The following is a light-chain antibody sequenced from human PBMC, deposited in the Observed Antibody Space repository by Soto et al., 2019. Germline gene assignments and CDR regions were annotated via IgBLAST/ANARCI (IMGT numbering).Light chain of an antibody. CDR2: DVT. CDR3: SSYTSSSTYV. CDR1: SSDVGGYDY. Sequence: QSVLTHPASVSGSPGQSVTISCTGTSSDVGGYDYVSWYQHHPGKAPKLVIYDVTYRPSGVSDRFSGSKSANTASLTISGLQAEDEADYYCSSYTSSSTYVFGTGTKVTVL. V-gene: IGLV2-14*01. J-gene: IGLJ1*01.